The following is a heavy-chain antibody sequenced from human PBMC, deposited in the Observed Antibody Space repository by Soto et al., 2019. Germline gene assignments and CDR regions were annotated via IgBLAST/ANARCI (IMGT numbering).Heavy chain of an antibody. CDR3: ARDRSSGWKFDY. J-gene: IGHJ4*02. Sequence: EVQLLESGGGLVQPGGSLRLSCAASGFTFSSYAMSWVRQAPGKGLEWVLAISGRGRSTYYADSVKGRFTISRDNSKNTLYLQMNSLRAADTAVYYCARDRSSGWKFDYWGQGTLVTVAS. V-gene: IGHV3-23*01. D-gene: IGHD6-19*01. CDR2: ISGRGRST. CDR1: GFTFSSYA.